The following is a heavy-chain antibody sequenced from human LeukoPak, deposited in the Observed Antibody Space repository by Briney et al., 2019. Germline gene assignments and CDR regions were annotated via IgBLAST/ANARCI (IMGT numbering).Heavy chain of an antibody. D-gene: IGHD6-19*01. CDR1: GGSFSTYF. Sequence: SETLSLTCTVSGGSFSTYFWSWIRQTPGKGLEWIGNIYYSGSINYNPSLKSRVTISVDTSKNQFSLKLSSVTAADTAVYYCARDGAVAGTLYWGQGTLVTVSS. J-gene: IGHJ4*02. CDR3: ARDGAVAGTLY. CDR2: IYYSGSI. V-gene: IGHV4-59*01.